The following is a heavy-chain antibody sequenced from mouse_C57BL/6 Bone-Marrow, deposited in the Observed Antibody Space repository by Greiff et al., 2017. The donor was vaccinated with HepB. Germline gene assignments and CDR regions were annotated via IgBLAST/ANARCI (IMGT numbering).Heavy chain of an antibody. J-gene: IGHJ3*01. CDR3: AREDGNYLPWFAY. CDR2: INPGSGGT. Sequence: QVQLKQSGAELVRPGTSVKVSCKASGYAFTNYLIEWVKQRPGQGLEWIGVINPGSGGTNYNEKFKGKATLTADKSSSTAYMQLSSLTSEDSAVYFCAREDGNYLPWFAYWGQGTLVTVSA. V-gene: IGHV1-54*01. D-gene: IGHD2-1*01. CDR1: GYAFTNYL.